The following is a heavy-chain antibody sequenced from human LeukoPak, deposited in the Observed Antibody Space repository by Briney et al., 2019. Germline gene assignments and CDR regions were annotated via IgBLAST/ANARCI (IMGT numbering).Heavy chain of an antibody. CDR2: ISGSGGST. D-gene: IGHD3-10*01. V-gene: IGHV3-23*01. J-gene: IGHJ4*02. CDR3: AKRPRGTSWFGEFTYFDY. Sequence: PGGSLRLSCAASGFTFSSYAMSWVRQAPGKGLEWVSAISGSGGSTYYADSVKGRFTISRDNSKNTLYLQMNSLRAEDTAVYYCAKRPRGTSWFGEFTYFDYWGQGTLVTVSS. CDR1: GFTFSSYA.